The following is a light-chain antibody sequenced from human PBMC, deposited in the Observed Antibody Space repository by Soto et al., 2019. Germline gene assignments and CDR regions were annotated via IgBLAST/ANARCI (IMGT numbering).Light chain of an antibody. CDR2: EVS. CDR3: SVYSSSLTLYV. CDR1: SSDVGTYNY. V-gene: IGLV2-14*01. Sequence: QSVLTQPASVSGSPGQSITISCTGTSSDVGTYNYVSWYQQHSGKAPKLMIYEVSNRPSGVSNRFSGSKSGNAASLTMSGLQAEDEADYYCSVYSSSLTLYVFGSGTKVTVL. J-gene: IGLJ1*01.